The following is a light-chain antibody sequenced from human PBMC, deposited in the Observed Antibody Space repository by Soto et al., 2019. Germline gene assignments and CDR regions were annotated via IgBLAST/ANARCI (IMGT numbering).Light chain of an antibody. CDR1: SSNFGSNY. CDR2: RNN. J-gene: IGLJ1*01. Sequence: QSALTQPPSASGTPGQRVTISCSGSSSNFGSNYVYWYQQLPGTAPKLLIYRNNQRPSGVPDRFSGSKSGTSASLAISGLRSEDEADYYCAAWDDSLSGHYVFGTGTKVPS. CDR3: AAWDDSLSGHYV. V-gene: IGLV1-47*01.